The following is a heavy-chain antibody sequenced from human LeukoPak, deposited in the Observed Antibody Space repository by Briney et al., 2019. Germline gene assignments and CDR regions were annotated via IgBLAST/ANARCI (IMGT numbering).Heavy chain of an antibody. Sequence: PGGSLRLSCAASGFTFSSYAMSWVRQAPGKGLEWVSAISGSGGSTYYADSVKGRFTISRDNSKNTLYLQMNSLRAEDTAVYYCAKDALLYDFWSGYYPDYWGQGTLVTVSS. CDR3: AKDALLYDFWSGYYPDY. CDR2: ISGSGGST. CDR1: GFTFSSYA. D-gene: IGHD3-3*01. V-gene: IGHV3-23*01. J-gene: IGHJ4*02.